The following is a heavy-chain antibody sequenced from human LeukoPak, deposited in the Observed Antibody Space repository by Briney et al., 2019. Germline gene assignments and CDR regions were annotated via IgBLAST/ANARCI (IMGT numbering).Heavy chain of an antibody. V-gene: IGHV4-34*01. CDR1: GGSFSGYY. Sequence: SETLSLTCAVYGGSFSGYYWSWIRQPPGKGLEWIGEINHSGSTNYNPSLKGRVTISVDTSKNQFSLKLSSVTAADTAVYYCARGRFLEWLLSLYNWFDPWGQGALVTVSS. D-gene: IGHD3-3*01. J-gene: IGHJ5*02. CDR3: ARGRFLEWLLSLYNWFDP. CDR2: INHSGST.